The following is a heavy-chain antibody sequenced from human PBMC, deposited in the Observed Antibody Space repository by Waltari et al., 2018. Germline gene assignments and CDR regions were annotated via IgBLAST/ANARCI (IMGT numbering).Heavy chain of an antibody. Sequence: QVQLVESGGGVVQPGRSLRLSCAASGFTFSSYAMHWVRQAPGKGLEWVAVLSYDGSNKYYADSVKGRFTISRDNSKNTLYLQMNSLRAEDTAVYYCARGGLSFDYWGQGTLVTVSS. CDR1: GFTFSSYA. J-gene: IGHJ4*02. CDR2: LSYDGSNK. V-gene: IGHV3-30-3*01. CDR3: ARGGLSFDY. D-gene: IGHD3-10*01.